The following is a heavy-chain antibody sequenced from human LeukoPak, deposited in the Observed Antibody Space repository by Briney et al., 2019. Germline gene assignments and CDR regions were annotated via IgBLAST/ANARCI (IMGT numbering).Heavy chain of an antibody. V-gene: IGHV4-34*01. D-gene: IGHD4-17*01. CDR2: INHSGST. CDR1: GGSFSGYY. Sequence: PSETLSLTCAVYGGSFSGYYWGWIRQPPGKGLEWIGEINHSGSTNYNPSLKSRVTISVDTYKNQFSLKMSSVTAADTAVYYCARGLYGDYQGYWGQGNLVTVSS. CDR3: ARGLYGDYQGY. J-gene: IGHJ4*02.